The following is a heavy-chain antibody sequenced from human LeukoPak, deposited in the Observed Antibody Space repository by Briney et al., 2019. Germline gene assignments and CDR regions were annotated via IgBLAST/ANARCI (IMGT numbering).Heavy chain of an antibody. Sequence: SETLSLTCTVSGGSISDYYWSWIRQPPGKRLEWIGYVYYSGSTNYNPSLNRRVTISLDTSKNQFSLKLSSVNAADTAVYYCARGAPLLWFGELDYWGQGTLVTVSS. CDR1: GGSISDYY. D-gene: IGHD3-10*01. J-gene: IGHJ4*02. CDR2: VYYSGST. CDR3: ARGAPLLWFGELDY. V-gene: IGHV4-59*01.